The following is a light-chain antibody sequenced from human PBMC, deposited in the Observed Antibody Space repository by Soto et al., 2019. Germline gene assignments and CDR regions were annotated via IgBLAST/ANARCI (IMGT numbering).Light chain of an antibody. CDR3: HQYASLRT. V-gene: IGKV3-20*01. J-gene: IGKJ1*01. Sequence: EIVWTQSPATLSLYPRERATLSCMASQSVTNNYLAWFQQKPGQAPRLLMYGASSRATGIPDRFSGSGSGTDFTLTISRLEPEDFAVYYCHQYASLRTFAHGAKVDI. CDR1: QSVTNNY. CDR2: GAS.